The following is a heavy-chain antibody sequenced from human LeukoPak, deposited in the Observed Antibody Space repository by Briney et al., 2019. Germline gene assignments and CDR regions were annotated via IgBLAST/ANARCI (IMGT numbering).Heavy chain of an antibody. CDR3: AKMIDYDILTGYYPDYYFDY. Sequence: GGSLRLSCAASGFTFSSYAMSWVRQAPGKGLESVSAISGSGGSTYYADSVKGRFTISRDNSKNTLYLQMNSLRAEDAAAYYCAKMIDYDILTGYYPDYYFDYWGQGTLVTVSS. CDR1: GFTFSSYA. J-gene: IGHJ4*02. V-gene: IGHV3-23*01. D-gene: IGHD3-9*01. CDR2: ISGSGGST.